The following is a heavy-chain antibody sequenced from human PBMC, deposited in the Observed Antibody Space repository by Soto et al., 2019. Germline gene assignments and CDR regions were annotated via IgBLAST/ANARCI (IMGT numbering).Heavy chain of an antibody. V-gene: IGHV4-59*01. D-gene: IGHD1-20*01. CDR1: GVSITPYY. J-gene: IGHJ4*02. CDR2: VYHTGNT. Sequence: SDTLSLTCTVSGVSITPYYWTWIRHPPGKGLEWIGYVYHTGNTYYNPSLKSRVTISLDTSKNQVSLRLKSVTAADTAVYYCAREQYNWKRWGQGTLVTVS. CDR3: AREQYNWKR.